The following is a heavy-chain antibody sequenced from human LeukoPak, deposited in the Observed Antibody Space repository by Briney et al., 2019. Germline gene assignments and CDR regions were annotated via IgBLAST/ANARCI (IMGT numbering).Heavy chain of an antibody. CDR3: ARAKEGGSYYFFDY. J-gene: IGHJ4*02. D-gene: IGHD1-26*01. CDR1: GGSISSYY. Sequence: SETLSLTCTVSGGSISSYYWNWIRQPAGKGLEWIGRIYTTGSTNHNPSLKSRVTMSVDTSKNQFSLELNSVTAADTAVYYCARAKEGGSYYFFDYWGQGTLVTVSS. CDR2: IYTTGST. V-gene: IGHV4-4*07.